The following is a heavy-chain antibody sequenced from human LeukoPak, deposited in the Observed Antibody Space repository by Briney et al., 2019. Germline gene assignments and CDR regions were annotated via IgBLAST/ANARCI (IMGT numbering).Heavy chain of an antibody. CDR3: AKDRLGRTIAAAGPDY. CDR2: ISGSGGTT. Sequence: GGSLRLSCAASGFTFSSYAMSWVRQAPGKGLEWVSAISGSGGTTYYGDSVKGRFAISRDNSKNTLYLQMNSLRAGDTAVYYCAKDRLGRTIAAAGPDYWGQGTLVTVSS. J-gene: IGHJ4*02. V-gene: IGHV3-23*01. CDR1: GFTFSSYA. D-gene: IGHD6-13*01.